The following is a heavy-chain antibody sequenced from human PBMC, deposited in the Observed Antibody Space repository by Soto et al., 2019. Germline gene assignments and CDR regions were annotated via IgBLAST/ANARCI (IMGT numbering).Heavy chain of an antibody. D-gene: IGHD3-16*02. Sequence: SETLSLPCTVSGGSLSSYYWSWIRQPPGKGLEWIGYIYYSGSTNYNPSLKSRVTISVDTSKNQFSLKLSSVTAADTAVYYCAREYDYIWGSYRYIYFDYWGQGTLVTVSS. V-gene: IGHV4-59*01. J-gene: IGHJ4*02. CDR3: AREYDYIWGSYRYIYFDY. CDR1: GGSLSSYY. CDR2: IYYSGST.